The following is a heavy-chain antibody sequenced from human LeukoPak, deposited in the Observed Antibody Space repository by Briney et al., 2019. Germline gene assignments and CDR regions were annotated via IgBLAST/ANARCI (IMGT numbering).Heavy chain of an antibody. V-gene: IGHV4-59*12. CDR3: AKPYGVVIGDAFDI. Sequence: PSETLSLTCTVSGGSISSYYWSWIRQPPGKGLEWIGYIYYSGSTNYNPSLKSRVTISVDTSKNQFSLKLSSVTAADTAVYYCAKPYGVVIGDAFDIWGQGTMVTVSS. J-gene: IGHJ3*02. D-gene: IGHD3-22*01. CDR1: GGSISSYY. CDR2: IYYSGST.